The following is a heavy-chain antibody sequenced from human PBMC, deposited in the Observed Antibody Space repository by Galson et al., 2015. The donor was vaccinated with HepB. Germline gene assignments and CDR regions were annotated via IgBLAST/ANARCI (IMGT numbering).Heavy chain of an antibody. J-gene: IGHJ4*02. Sequence: SLRLSCAASGFTFSSYAMSWVRQAPGKGLEWVSAISGSGSPTYYADSVKGRFTISRDNSKNTLFLQMNSLRAEDTALYFCAKEGYSGYLNAYLDSWGQGDLVTVSS. V-gene: IGHV3-23*01. CDR3: AKEGYSGYLNAYLDS. CDR2: ISGSGSPT. D-gene: IGHD5-12*01. CDR1: GFTFSSYA.